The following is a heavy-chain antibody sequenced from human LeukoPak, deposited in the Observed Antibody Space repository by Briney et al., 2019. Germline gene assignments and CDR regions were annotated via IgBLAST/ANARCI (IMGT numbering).Heavy chain of an antibody. V-gene: IGHV1-18*04. CDR3: ARDYYGSGSYSRYYYYYCIHV. J-gene: IGHJ6*04. Sequence: ASVKVSCKACGYTLPSYGMSWVRQAPGQGLEWMGWISAYNGNTNYPQKLQGRVTMTTDTSTSKAYMDLRSLRSDETAVYYCARDYYGSGSYSRYYYYYCIHVWGRETTDSV. CDR2: ISAYNGNT. CDR1: GYTLPSYG. D-gene: IGHD3-10*01.